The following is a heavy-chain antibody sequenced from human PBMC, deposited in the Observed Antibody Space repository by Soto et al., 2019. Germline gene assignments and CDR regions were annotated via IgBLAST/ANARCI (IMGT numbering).Heavy chain of an antibody. CDR3: ARDSGHGGPGDAFDI. Sequence: VQLVESGGGVVQPGRSLRLSCAASGFTFSDFTMHWVRQAPGKGLQWVARVSYDGTNAYYADSVKGRFTISRDNSKNTLYLQMNSLRGDDTAVYYAARDSGHGGPGDAFDIWGQGTMVTVSS. V-gene: IGHV3-30-3*01. D-gene: IGHD2-15*01. CDR1: GFTFSDFT. CDR2: VSYDGTNA. J-gene: IGHJ3*02.